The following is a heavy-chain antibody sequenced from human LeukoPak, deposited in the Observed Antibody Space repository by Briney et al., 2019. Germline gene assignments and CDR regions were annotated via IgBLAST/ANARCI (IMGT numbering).Heavy chain of an antibody. D-gene: IGHD3-10*01. CDR1: GYTFTAYY. V-gene: IGHV1-2*02. Sequence: ASVKVSCKASGYTFTAYYMHWVRHPPGQGLEWMGWINSNSGGTNSSQKFQDRGTLTRDTSISTAYMELGSLRSDDTAIYYCARAYGSGSSYHPDYWGQGTLVTVSS. CDR3: ARAYGSGSSYHPDY. J-gene: IGHJ4*02. CDR2: INSNSGGT.